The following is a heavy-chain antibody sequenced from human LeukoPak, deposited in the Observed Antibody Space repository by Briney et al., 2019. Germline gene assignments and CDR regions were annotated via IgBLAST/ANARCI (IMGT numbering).Heavy chain of an antibody. J-gene: IGHJ5*02. CDR1: GGSSRSTSYY. V-gene: IGHV4-39*01. CDR3: ARHRAYGDYTYNWFDP. D-gene: IGHD4-17*01. Sequence: PSETLSLXCTVSGGSSRSTSYYWGWNRQPPGKGPEWIGSMYYSGTAHYNPSLKSRVTIFVDTSKNQFSLRLRSVTAADTAIYHCARHRAYGDYTYNWFDPWGQGTLVTVSS. CDR2: MYYSGTA.